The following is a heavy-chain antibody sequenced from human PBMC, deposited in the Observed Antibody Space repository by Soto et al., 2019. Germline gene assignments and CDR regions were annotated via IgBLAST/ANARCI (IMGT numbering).Heavy chain of an antibody. J-gene: IGHJ6*02. V-gene: IGHV1-69*01. CDR2: IIPIFGTA. CDR1: GGTFSSYA. Sequence: QVQLVQSGAEVKKPGSSVKVSCKASGGTFSSYAISWVRQAPGQGLEWMGGIIPIFGTANYAQKFQGRVTITADESTSTAYMELSSLRSEDTAVSYCARAYCSSTSCYKRLGGSYYYGMDVWGQGTTVTVSS. CDR3: ARAYCSSTSCYKRLGGSYYYGMDV. D-gene: IGHD2-2*02.